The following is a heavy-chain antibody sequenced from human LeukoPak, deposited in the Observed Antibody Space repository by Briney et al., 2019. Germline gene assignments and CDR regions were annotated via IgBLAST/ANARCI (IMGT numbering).Heavy chain of an antibody. D-gene: IGHD2-2*01. CDR2: IYYTGST. J-gene: IGHJ4*02. CDR1: GGSVTSRTYF. V-gene: IGHV4-61*01. CDR3: ARDRVPGRY. Sequence: PSETLSLTCTVSGGSVTSRTYFWSWIRQPPGKGLEWIGSIYYTGSTDYDPSLKSRVTISADMSKNQFSLKLTSVTAADTAVYYCARDRVPGRYWGQGTLVTVSS.